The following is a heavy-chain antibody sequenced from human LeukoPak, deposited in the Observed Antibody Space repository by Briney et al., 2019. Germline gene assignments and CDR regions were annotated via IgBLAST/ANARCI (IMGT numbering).Heavy chain of an antibody. CDR3: ARWEGNWFDP. V-gene: IGHV4-4*09. Sequence: SETLSLTCTVSAASINSYSWTWIRQPPGKGMEWIGYIYTSGSSNYNPALRSRVTISVDTSKNQFSLRLTSATAADTAVYYCARWEGNWFDPWGQGTLVTVSS. CDR2: IYTSGSS. D-gene: IGHD1-26*01. CDR1: AASINSYS. J-gene: IGHJ5*02.